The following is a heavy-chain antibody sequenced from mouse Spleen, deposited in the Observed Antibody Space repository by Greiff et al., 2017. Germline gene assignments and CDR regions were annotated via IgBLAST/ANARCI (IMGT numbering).Heavy chain of an antibody. CDR2: INPNNGGT. J-gene: IGHJ1*01. D-gene: IGHD2-3*01. Sequence: VQLQQSGPELVKPGASVKISCKASGYTFTDYYMNWVKQSHGKSLEWIGDINPNNGGTSYNQKFKGKATLTVDKSSSTAYMELRSLTSEDSAVYYCARKMGADGYYGYFDVWGAGTTVTVSS. V-gene: IGHV1-26*01. CDR1: GYTFTDYY. CDR3: ARKMGADGYYGYFDV.